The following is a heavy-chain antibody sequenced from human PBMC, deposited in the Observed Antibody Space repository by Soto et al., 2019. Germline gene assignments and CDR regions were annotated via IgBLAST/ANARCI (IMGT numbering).Heavy chain of an antibody. J-gene: IGHJ4*02. V-gene: IGHV3-30-3*01. CDR1: GFTFSSYA. CDR3: AREIEDYGDYWYYFDY. D-gene: IGHD4-17*01. CDR2: ISYDGSNK. Sequence: QVQLVESGGGVVQPGRSLRLSCAASGFTFSSYAMHWVRQAPGKGLEWVAVISYDGSNKYYADSVKGRFTISRDNSTNTLYLQMNSLRAEDTAVYYCAREIEDYGDYWYYFDYWGQGTLVTVSS.